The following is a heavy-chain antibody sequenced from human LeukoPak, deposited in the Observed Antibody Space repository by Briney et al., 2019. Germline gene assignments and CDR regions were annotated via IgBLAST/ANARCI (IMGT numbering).Heavy chain of an antibody. J-gene: IGHJ6*03. V-gene: IGHV3-64*02. CDR2: ISHGGST. CDR1: GFTFSGYT. Sequence: PGGSLRLSCAASGFTFSGYTLHWVRQAPGKGLEYVSAISHGGSTHYADSVKGRFTVSRDNSKNTLYLQMDSLRAEDMAVYYCARITMGATSAYFYYYFLDAWGKGTTVTVSS. CDR3: ARITMGATSAYFYYYFLDA. D-gene: IGHD3-3*01.